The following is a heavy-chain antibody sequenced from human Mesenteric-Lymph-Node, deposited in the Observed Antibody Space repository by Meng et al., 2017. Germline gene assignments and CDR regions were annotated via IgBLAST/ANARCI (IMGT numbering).Heavy chain of an antibody. Sequence: ASVKVSCKASGYTFTSYGISWVRQAPGQGLEWMGWISTYNGNTNYAQKLQGRVTMTTDTSTSTAYMELRSLRSDDTAVYYCARSLSPALDYYCDYWGQGTLVTVSS. CDR1: GYTFTSYG. D-gene: IGHD3-9*01. CDR2: ISTYNGNT. J-gene: IGHJ4*02. CDR3: ARSLSPALDYYCDY. V-gene: IGHV1-18*01.